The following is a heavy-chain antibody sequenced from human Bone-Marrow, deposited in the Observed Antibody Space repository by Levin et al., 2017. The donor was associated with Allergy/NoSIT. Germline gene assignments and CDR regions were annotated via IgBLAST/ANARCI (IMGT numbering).Heavy chain of an antibody. D-gene: IGHD3-22*01. CDR2: IRSKAYGGTT. J-gene: IGHJ4*02. CDR1: GFTFGDYA. Sequence: PGGSLRLSCTASGFTFGDYAMSWVRQAPGKGLEWVGFIRSKAYGGTTEYAASVKGRFTISRDDSKSIAYLQMNSLKTEDTAVYYCTRVSYYYDSSGYYAPNNFDYWGQGTLVTVSS. CDR3: TRVSYYYDSSGYYAPNNFDY. V-gene: IGHV3-49*04.